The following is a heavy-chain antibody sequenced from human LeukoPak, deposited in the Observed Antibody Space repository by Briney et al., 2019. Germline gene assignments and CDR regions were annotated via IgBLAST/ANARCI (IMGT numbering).Heavy chain of an antibody. CDR1: GYRFTSYY. Sequence: GASVKVSCKASGYRFTSYYMHWVRQAPGQGLEWMGIINPSDGSTSYAQRFQGRVTLTRDTSTSTVYMELSSLRSEDTAVYYCATRLYYYDSSGYAFDIWAKGQWTPSLQ. CDR2: INPSDGST. CDR3: ATRLYYYDSSGYAFDI. D-gene: IGHD3-22*01. V-gene: IGHV1-46*01. J-gene: IGHJ3*02.